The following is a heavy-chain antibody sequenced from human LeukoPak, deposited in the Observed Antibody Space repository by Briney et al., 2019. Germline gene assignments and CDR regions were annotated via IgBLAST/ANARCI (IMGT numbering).Heavy chain of an antibody. D-gene: IGHD6-19*01. Sequence: SETLSLTCTVSGGSISSYYWGWIRQPPGKGLEWIGSISYTGSTYYNPSLKSRVTISVDTSKNQFSLKLSSVTAADTAVYYCARAEPGYSSGWLAPLQHWGQGTLVTVSS. J-gene: IGHJ1*01. V-gene: IGHV4-39*07. CDR2: ISYTGST. CDR3: ARAEPGYSSGWLAPLQH. CDR1: GGSISSYY.